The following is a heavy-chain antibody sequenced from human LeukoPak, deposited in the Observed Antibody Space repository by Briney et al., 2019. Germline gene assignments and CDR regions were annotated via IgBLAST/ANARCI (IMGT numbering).Heavy chain of an antibody. Sequence: ASVKVSCKASGYTFTGYYMHWVRQAPGQGLEWMGWINPNSGGTNYAQKFQGRVTMTRDTSISTAYMELSRLRSDDTAVYYCARVGVITPPSFDYWGQGTLVTVSS. CDR2: INPNSGGT. CDR1: GYTFTGYY. J-gene: IGHJ4*02. D-gene: IGHD3-10*01. CDR3: ARVGVITPPSFDY. V-gene: IGHV1-2*02.